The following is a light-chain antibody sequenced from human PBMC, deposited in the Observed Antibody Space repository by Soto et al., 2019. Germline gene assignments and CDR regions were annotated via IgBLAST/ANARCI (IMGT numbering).Light chain of an antibody. J-gene: IGKJ5*01. CDR3: QHYGETPIT. Sequence: PGGRATLSCRASQSVSRRLAWYQHRPGQSPRLLISGASMRASGVPVRFSGSGSGTDFTLTISRLEHEDFAVYYCQHYGETPITVGLGTRREIK. CDR1: QSVSRR. V-gene: IGKV3-20*01. CDR2: GAS.